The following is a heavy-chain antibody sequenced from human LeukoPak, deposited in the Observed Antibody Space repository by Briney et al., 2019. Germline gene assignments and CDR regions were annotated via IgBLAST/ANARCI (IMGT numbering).Heavy chain of an antibody. CDR1: GFTFSSNW. Sequence: GGSLRLSCVASGFTFSSNWMSWVRQAPGKGLEWVAVISYDGSNKYYADSVKGRFTISRDNSKNTLYLQMNSLRAEDTAVYYCATLGSHFDYWGQGTLVTVSS. J-gene: IGHJ4*02. V-gene: IGHV3-30*03. D-gene: IGHD3-10*01. CDR2: ISYDGSNK. CDR3: ATLGSHFDY.